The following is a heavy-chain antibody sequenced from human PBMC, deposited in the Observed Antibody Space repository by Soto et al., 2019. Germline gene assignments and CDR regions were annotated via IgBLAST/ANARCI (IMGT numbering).Heavy chain of an antibody. Sequence: ASVKVSCKASGYIFSNYGISWVRQAPGQGLEWMGWISTYNANTYYAQKFQGRVTVTTDTSTSTAYMELRSLRSDDTAVFYCARERDGSSWSSAESLQYWGQGTLVTVSS. D-gene: IGHD6-13*01. J-gene: IGHJ1*01. CDR3: ARERDGSSWSSAESLQY. CDR1: GYIFSNYG. V-gene: IGHV1-18*01. CDR2: ISTYNANT.